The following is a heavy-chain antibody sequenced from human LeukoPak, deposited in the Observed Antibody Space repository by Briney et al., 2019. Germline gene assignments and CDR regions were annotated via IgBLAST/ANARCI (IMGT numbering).Heavy chain of an antibody. D-gene: IGHD5-18*01. CDR1: GFTISNYD. Sequence: TGGSLRLSCAASGFTISNYDMNWVRQAPGKGLEWVSYLSSGGSSTYYADSVKGRYTISRDNSKNTLYLQMNSLRAEDTAVYYCAREGSYDPWEYYYYYVDVWGKGTTVIVSS. CDR2: LSSGGSST. V-gene: IGHV3-48*01. CDR3: AREGSYDPWEYYYYYVDV. J-gene: IGHJ6*03.